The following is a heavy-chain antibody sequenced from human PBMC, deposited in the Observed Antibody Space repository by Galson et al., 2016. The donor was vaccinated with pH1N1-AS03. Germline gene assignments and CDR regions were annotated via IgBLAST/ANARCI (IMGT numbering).Heavy chain of an antibody. D-gene: IGHD2-2*01. Sequence: SGYTFTGFSINWVRQAPGQGLELMGWINPKSGVTNYAQKFQAWVTMTRYTSSRTAYMELRGLKSDDTAVYYCARDPRGPCTSSTCPTAYYFGMDVWGQGTTVIVSS. CDR2: INPKSGVT. CDR1: GYTFTGFS. J-gene: IGHJ6*02. CDR3: ARDPRGPCTSSTCPTAYYFGMDV. V-gene: IGHV1-2*04.